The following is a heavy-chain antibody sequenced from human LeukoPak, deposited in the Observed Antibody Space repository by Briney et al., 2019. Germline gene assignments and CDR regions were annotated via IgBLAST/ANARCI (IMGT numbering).Heavy chain of an antibody. V-gene: IGHV3-74*01. D-gene: IGHD6-13*01. J-gene: IGHJ4*02. Sequence: SGGSLRLSCAASGFTFTTYWMHWVRQVPGKGLVWVSHINSDGSSTNYADSVKGRFTISRDNAKNTLYLQMNSLRAEDTAVYYCARVGYSSSWYSYFDYWGQGTLVTVSS. CDR2: INSDGSST. CDR3: ARVGYSSSWYSYFDY. CDR1: GFTFTTYW.